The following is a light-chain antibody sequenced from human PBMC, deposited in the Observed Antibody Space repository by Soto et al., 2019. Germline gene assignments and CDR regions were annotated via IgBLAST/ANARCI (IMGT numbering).Light chain of an antibody. V-gene: IGLV1-44*01. CDR2: SNN. CDR1: SSNIGSNT. CDR3: AAWDDSLNAVV. J-gene: IGLJ2*01. Sequence: QSVLTQPPSASGTPGQRVTISCSGSSSNIGSNTVSWYQQLPGTAPKLLIFSNNHRPSGVPGRFSGSKSGTSASLAISGLQSEDEADYYCAAWDDSLNAVVFGGGTKLTVL.